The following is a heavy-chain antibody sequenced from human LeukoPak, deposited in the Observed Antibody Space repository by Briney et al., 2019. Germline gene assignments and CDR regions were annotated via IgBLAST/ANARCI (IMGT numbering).Heavy chain of an antibody. CDR2: IRYDGSNK. CDR3: AKDLLGVYCTNGVCYQNY. CDR1: GFTFSSYG. D-gene: IGHD2-8*01. V-gene: IGHV3-30*02. J-gene: IGHJ4*02. Sequence: GGSLRLSCAASGFTFSSYGMYWVRQAPGKGLEWVAFIRYDGSNKYYADSVKGRFTISRDNSKNTLYLQMNSLRAEDTAVYYCAKDLLGVYCTNGVCYQNYWGQGTLVTVSS.